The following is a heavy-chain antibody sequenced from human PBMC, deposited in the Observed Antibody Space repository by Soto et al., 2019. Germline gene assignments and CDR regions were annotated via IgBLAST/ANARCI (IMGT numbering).Heavy chain of an antibody. V-gene: IGHV4-59*12. CDR3: AARRAMVRGGNFDY. J-gene: IGHJ4*02. CDR1: GGSISSYY. D-gene: IGHD3-10*01. CDR2: IYYSGST. Sequence: PSETLSLTCTVSGGSISSYYWSWIRQPPGKGLEWIGYIYYSGSTNYNPSLKSRVTISVDRSKNQFSLKLSSVTAADTAVYYCAARRAMVRGGNFDYWGQGTLVTVSS.